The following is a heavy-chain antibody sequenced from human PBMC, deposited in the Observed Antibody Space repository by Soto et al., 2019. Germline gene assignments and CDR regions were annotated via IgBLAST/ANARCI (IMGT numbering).Heavy chain of an antibody. CDR1: GGTFSSYA. V-gene: IGHV1-69*12. D-gene: IGHD2-15*01. Sequence: QVQLVQSGAEVKKPGSSVKVSCKASGGTFSSYAISWVRQAPGQGLEWMGGIIPIFGTANYAQKCQGRVTITAAESTSTAYMELSSLRSEDTAVYYCARARPLVAATAGWFDPWGQGTLVTVSS. CDR2: IIPIFGTA. J-gene: IGHJ5*02. CDR3: ARARPLVAATAGWFDP.